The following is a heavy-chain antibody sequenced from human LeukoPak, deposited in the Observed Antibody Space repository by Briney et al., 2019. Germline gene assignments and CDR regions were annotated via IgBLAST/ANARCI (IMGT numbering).Heavy chain of an antibody. CDR3: ARVGRPGTTDWYFDL. CDR1: GFTFSSYD. Sequence: PGGSLRLSCAASGFTFSSYDMHWVRQATGKGLEWVSAIGTAGDTYYPGSVKGRFTISRENAKNSLYLQMNSLRAGDTAVYYCARVGRPGTTDWYFDLWGRGTLVTVSS. CDR2: IGTAGDT. V-gene: IGHV3-13*01. J-gene: IGHJ2*01. D-gene: IGHD1-1*01.